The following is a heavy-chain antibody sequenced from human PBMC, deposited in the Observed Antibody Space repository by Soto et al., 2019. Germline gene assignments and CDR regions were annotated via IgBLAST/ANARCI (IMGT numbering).Heavy chain of an antibody. J-gene: IGHJ6*02. CDR1: GFTFSSYA. Sequence: VGSLRLSCAASGFTFSSYAMSWVRQAPGKGLEWVSAISGSGGSTYYADSVKGRFTISRDNSKNTLYLQMNSLRAEDTAVYYCAKDYLRRGQLRFLEWLTHGYYGMDVWGQGTRVTVSS. CDR3: AKDYLRRGQLRFLEWLTHGYYGMDV. D-gene: IGHD3-3*01. V-gene: IGHV3-23*01. CDR2: ISGSGGST.